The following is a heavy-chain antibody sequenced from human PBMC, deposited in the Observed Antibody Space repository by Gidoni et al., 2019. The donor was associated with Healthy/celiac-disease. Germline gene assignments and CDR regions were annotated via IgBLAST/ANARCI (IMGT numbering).Heavy chain of an antibody. D-gene: IGHD2-15*01. CDR3: ARRGGVVAATPSDY. CDR2: ISYDGSNK. CDR1: GFTFRSYG. Sequence: QVQLVESGGGVVLHGRSLRLSCAASGFTFRSYGMPRVRQAPGKGLGWVAVISYDGSNKYYADSVKGRFTISRDNSKNTLYLQMNSLRAEDTAVYYCARRGGVVAATPSDYWGQGTLVTVSS. J-gene: IGHJ4*02. V-gene: IGHV3-30*01.